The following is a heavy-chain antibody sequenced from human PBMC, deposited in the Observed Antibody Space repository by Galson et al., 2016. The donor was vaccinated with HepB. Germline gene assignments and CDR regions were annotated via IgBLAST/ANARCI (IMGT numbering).Heavy chain of an antibody. CDR3: ARDGVTTVTTANYYFDY. D-gene: IGHD4-17*01. J-gene: IGHJ4*02. V-gene: IGHV3-11*04. CDR2: ISPSGGTI. Sequence: SLRLSCAASGFTFSDYYMSWIRQAPGKGLEWLSYISPSGGTISYADSVKGRFTISRDNAKSSLFLQMSSLRAEDTAVYYCARDGVTTVTTANYYFDYWGQGTLVTVSS. CDR1: GFTFSDYY.